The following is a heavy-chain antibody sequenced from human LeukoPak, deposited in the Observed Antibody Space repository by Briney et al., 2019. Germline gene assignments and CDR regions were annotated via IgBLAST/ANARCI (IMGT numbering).Heavy chain of an antibody. V-gene: IGHV3-30-3*01. CDR3: AGEIVVVPAAIFDY. CDR1: GFTFSSYA. D-gene: IGHD2-2*01. Sequence: GGSLRLSCAASGFTFSSYAMHWVRQAPGKGLEWVAVISYDGSNKYYADSVKGRFTISRDNSKNTLYLQMNSLRAEDTAVYYCAGEIVVVPAAIFDYWGQGTLVTVSS. J-gene: IGHJ4*02. CDR2: ISYDGSNK.